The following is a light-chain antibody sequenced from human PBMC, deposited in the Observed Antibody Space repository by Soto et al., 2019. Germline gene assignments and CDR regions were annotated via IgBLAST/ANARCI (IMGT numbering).Light chain of an antibody. CDR2: TAS. CDR1: QSVSNY. J-gene: IGKJ1*01. V-gene: IGKV3-11*01. Sequence: EIVLTQSPATLSLSPGERATLSCRASQSVSNYLAWYQQKPGQAPRLLIYTASNRSTGIPARFSGSGSGTDYTLTISSLEPEDFAVYYCQQRSTWPPWTFGQGTKVEIK. CDR3: QQRSTWPPWT.